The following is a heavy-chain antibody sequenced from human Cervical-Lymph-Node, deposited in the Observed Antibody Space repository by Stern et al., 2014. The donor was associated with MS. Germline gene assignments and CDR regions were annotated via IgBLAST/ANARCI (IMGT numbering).Heavy chain of an antibody. V-gene: IGHV1-69*09. CDR1: GGTFSSYT. CDR2: IIPLFAMT. D-gene: IGHD5-24*01. J-gene: IGHJ4*02. CDR3: ARDEARDGYCLNSLY. Sequence: VQLVESGAEVKKPGSSVKVSCKASGGTFSSYTFSWVRQAPGQGLEWMGRIIPLFAMTDYAQKFQGRVTITADTSTTTAYMELSSLTSEDTAIYFCARDEARDGYCLNSLYWGQGTLVTVSS.